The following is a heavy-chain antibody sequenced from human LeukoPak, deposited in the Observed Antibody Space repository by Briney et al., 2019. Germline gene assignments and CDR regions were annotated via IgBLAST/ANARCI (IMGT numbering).Heavy chain of an antibody. CDR2: IKTKSYGGTT. CDR3: ATGGYDFSY. V-gene: IGHV3-15*07. J-gene: IGHJ4*02. D-gene: IGHD5-12*01. CDR1: GFTFSSYT. Sequence: PGGSLRLSCAASGFTFSSYTMNWVRQAPGKGLEWVGRIKTKSYGGTTDYAAPIKGRFIISRDDSKNTLFLQMNSLKTEDTAVYYCATGGYDFSYWGQGTLVTVSS.